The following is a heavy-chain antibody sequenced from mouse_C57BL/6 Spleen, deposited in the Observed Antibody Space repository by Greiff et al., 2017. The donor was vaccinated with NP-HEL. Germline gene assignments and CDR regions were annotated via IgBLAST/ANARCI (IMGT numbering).Heavy chain of an antibody. V-gene: IGHV8-12*01. Sequence: QVTLKESGPGILQSSQTLSLTCSFSGFSLSTSGMGVSWIRQPSGKGLEWLAHIYWDDDKRYNPSLKRRLTISKDTSRNQVFLKITSVDTADTATYYCARRASFYDGYYDWYFDVWGTGTTVTVSS. CDR3: ARRASFYDGYYDWYFDV. D-gene: IGHD2-3*01. CDR1: GFSLSTSGMG. J-gene: IGHJ1*03. CDR2: IYWDDDK.